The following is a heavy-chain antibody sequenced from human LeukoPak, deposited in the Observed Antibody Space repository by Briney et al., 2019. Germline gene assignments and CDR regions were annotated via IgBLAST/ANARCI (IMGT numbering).Heavy chain of an antibody. V-gene: IGHV3-30*04. Sequence: GGSLRLSCAASGFTFSSYAMHWVRQAPGKGLEWVAVISYDGSNIYYADSVKGRFTISRDNAKNSLYLQMNSVRVEDTAVYYCARDKDYTIDYWGQGTLVTVSS. CDR3: ARDKDYTIDY. CDR1: GFTFSSYA. D-gene: IGHD2-2*02. J-gene: IGHJ4*02. CDR2: ISYDGSNI.